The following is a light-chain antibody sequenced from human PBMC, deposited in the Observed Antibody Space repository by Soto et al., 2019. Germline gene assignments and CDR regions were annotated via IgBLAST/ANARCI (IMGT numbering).Light chain of an antibody. J-gene: IGLJ2*01. V-gene: IGLV2-14*01. CDR1: ISDVGDYKY. CDR3: TSYPSSTTLEVI. CDR2: EVS. Sequence: QSALTQPASVSGSPGQSITISCTGAISDVGDYKYVSWYQHHPGQAPKLLIYEVSNRPSGDSHRFSGSKSGNTASLTISGLQAEDEAGYYCTSYPSSTTLEVIFGGGTKLTVL.